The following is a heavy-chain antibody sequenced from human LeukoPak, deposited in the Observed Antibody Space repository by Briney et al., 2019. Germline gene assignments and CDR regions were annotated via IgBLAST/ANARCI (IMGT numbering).Heavy chain of an antibody. V-gene: IGHV3-48*01. CDR2: ISSSSSTI. CDR1: GFTFRSYS. Sequence: EGSLRLSCAASGFTFRSYSMNWVRQAPGKGLEWVSYISSSSSTIYYADSVKGRFTISRDNAKNSLYLQMNSLRAEDTAVYYCAREGSSSWYLYNWFDPWGQGTLVTVSS. CDR3: AREGSSSWYLYNWFDP. J-gene: IGHJ5*02. D-gene: IGHD6-13*01.